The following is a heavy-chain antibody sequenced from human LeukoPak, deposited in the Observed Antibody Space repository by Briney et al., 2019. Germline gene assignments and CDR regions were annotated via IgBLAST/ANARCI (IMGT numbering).Heavy chain of an antibody. J-gene: IGHJ4*02. D-gene: IGHD3-3*01. CDR3: ARGHFGVVLDY. CDR1: GFTFSSYS. V-gene: IGHV3-21*01. Sequence: GGSLRLSCEGSGFTFSSYSMIWVRQAPGKGLEWVSSIRGDSTETRHADSLMGRFTISRDNAKKSPYLQMNSLRAEDTAVYYCARGHFGVVLDYWGQGTLVTVSS. CDR2: IRGDSTET.